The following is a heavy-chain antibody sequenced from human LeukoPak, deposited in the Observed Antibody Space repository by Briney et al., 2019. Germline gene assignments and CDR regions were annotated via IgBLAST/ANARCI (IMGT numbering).Heavy chain of an antibody. J-gene: IGHJ4*02. CDR1: GFSFNDGA. D-gene: IGHD2-21*01. V-gene: IGHV3-48*02. CDR3: TREVGGFVPFPPYY. Sequence: PGGSLRLSCSASGFSFNDGAMSWVRQAPGKGLEWVSYISSSSSTKYYADSVKGRFTISRDNAKNSLYLQMNSLRDEDTAVYYCTREVGGFVPFPPYYWGQGTLVTVSS. CDR2: ISSSSSTK.